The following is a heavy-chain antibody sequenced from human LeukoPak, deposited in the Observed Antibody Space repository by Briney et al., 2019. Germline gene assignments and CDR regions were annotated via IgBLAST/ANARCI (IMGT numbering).Heavy chain of an antibody. J-gene: IGHJ4*02. CDR1: GGSISSYY. V-gene: IGHV4-59*08. CDR3: ARRRGWKQQLVYLDH. CDR2: LFHSGTR. Sequence: SETLSLTCTVSGGSISSYYWSWIRQPPGKGLEWIGYLFHSGTRRYNPSLKSRVTISADTTKNQIFLTLNSTTAADTAVYYCARRRGWKQQLVYLDHWGQGTLATVSS. D-gene: IGHD6-13*01.